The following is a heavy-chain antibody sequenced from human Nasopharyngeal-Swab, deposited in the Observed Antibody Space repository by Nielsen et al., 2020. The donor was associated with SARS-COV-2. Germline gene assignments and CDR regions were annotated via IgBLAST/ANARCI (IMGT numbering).Heavy chain of an antibody. CDR1: GFTFSSYG. D-gene: IGHD3-10*01. V-gene: IGHV3-30*18. CDR3: AKGTITMVRGVIGWFDP. Sequence: GESLKISCAASGFTFSSYGMHWVRQAPGKGLEWVAVISYDGSNKYYADSVKGRLTISRDNSKNTLYLQMNSLRAEDTAVYYCAKGTITMVRGVIGWFDPWGQGTLVTVSS. J-gene: IGHJ5*02. CDR2: ISYDGSNK.